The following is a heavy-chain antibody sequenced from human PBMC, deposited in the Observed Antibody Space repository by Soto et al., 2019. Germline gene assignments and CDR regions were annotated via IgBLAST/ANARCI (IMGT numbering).Heavy chain of an antibody. CDR3: ARGVESDSRGYYYGGVDY. D-gene: IGHD3-22*01. J-gene: IGHJ4*02. CDR2: ISSSGSTI. Sequence: QVQLVESGGGLVKPGGSLRLSCAASGFTFSDYYMSWIRQAPGKGLEWLSYISSSGSTIYYADSVKGRFTISRDNAKNSLYQQMNGLRAEDTAGYYWARGVESDSRGYYYGGVDYWGQGTLVTVSS. CDR1: GFTFSDYY. V-gene: IGHV3-11*01.